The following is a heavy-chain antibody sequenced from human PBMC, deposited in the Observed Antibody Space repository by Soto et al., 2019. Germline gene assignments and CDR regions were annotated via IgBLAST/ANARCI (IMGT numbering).Heavy chain of an antibody. D-gene: IGHD3-22*01. CDR3: TTGLSNGYYNFDY. Sequence: GGSLRLSCAGSGFTFSSYSMNWVRQTPGKGLEWVSSISSNSNYIYNADSVKGRLTISRDNARNSLFLQMNSLKTEDTALYYCTTGLSNGYYNFDYWGQGTPVTVSS. V-gene: IGHV3-21*03. CDR2: ISSNSNYI. CDR1: GFTFSSYS. J-gene: IGHJ4*02.